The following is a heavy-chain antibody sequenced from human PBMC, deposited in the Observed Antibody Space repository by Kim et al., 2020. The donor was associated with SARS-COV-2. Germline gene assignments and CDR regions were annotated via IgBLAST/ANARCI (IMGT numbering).Heavy chain of an antibody. CDR1: GFTFTSSA. J-gene: IGHJ3*02. Sequence: SVKVSCKASGFTFTSSAVQWVRQARGQRLEWIGWIVVGSGNTNYAQKFQERVTITRDMSTSTAYMEMSSMRYEDTAVYYCAADSSGYYDAFDIWGQGTM. V-gene: IGHV1-58*01. CDR2: IVVGSGNT. CDR3: AADSSGYYDAFDI. D-gene: IGHD3-22*01.